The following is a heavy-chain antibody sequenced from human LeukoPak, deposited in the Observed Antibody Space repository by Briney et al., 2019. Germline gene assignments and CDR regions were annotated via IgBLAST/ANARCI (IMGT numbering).Heavy chain of an antibody. CDR2: IYYSGST. CDR1: GGSISSYY. D-gene: IGHD3-10*01. J-gene: IGHJ4*02. Sequence: SETLSLTCTVSGGSISSYYWSWIRQPAGKGLEWIGYIYYSGSTNYNPSLKSRVNISVDTSKNQFSLKLSSVTAADTAVYYCAVAMVRGVIDYWGQGTLVTVSS. V-gene: IGHV4-59*01. CDR3: AVAMVRGVIDY.